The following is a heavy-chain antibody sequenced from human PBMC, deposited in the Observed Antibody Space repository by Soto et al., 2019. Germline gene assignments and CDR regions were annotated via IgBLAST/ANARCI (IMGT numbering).Heavy chain of an antibody. CDR3: AREYCSGGSCYSIANWFDP. V-gene: IGHV1-69*01. CDR1: GGTFSSYA. Sequence: QVQLVQSGAEVKKPGSSVKVSCKASGGTFSSYAISWVRQAPGQGLEWMGGIIPIFGTANYAQKFQGRVTITADESTSTAYMELSSLRSEDTAVYYCAREYCSGGSCYSIANWFDPWGQGTLVTVSS. J-gene: IGHJ5*02. CDR2: IIPIFGTA. D-gene: IGHD2-15*01.